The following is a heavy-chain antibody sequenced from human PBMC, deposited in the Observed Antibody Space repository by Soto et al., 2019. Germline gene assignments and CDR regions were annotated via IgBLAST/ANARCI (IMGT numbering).Heavy chain of an antibody. CDR2: IKSKSDGGTT. Sequence: EVQLVESGGGLVEPGGSLRLSCAASGFTFSDAWMSWVRQAPGKGLDWVGRIKSKSDGGTTEYAAPVRGGFTISRDDSKNTLYLQMNSLKTEDTAVYYCTTDLWRIAVVVGSTGYFNPWGQGTPVTVSS. CDR1: GFTFSDAW. CDR3: TTDLWRIAVVVGSTGYFNP. J-gene: IGHJ5*02. V-gene: IGHV3-15*01. D-gene: IGHD2-15*01.